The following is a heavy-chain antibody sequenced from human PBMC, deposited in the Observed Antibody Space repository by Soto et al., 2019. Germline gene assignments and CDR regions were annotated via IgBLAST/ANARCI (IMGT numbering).Heavy chain of an antibody. J-gene: IGHJ4*02. CDR3: AKDGGYVAAGWY. V-gene: IGHV3-9*01. D-gene: IGHD5-12*01. CDR2: ISWNSGSI. CDR1: GFTCDDYA. Sequence: EVQLVESGGGLVQPGRSLRLSWAASGFTCDDYAMHWVRQAPGKGLEWVSGISWNSGSIGYADSVKGRFTISRDNAKNSLYLQMNSLRAEDTALYYCAKDGGYVAAGWYWGQGTLVTVSS.